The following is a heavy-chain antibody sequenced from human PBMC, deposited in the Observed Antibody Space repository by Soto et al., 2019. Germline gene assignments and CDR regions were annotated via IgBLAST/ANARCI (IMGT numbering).Heavy chain of an antibody. J-gene: IGHJ4*02. D-gene: IGHD5-12*01. Sequence: QVQLRESGPGLVKPSGTLSLICAVSGGSIRSSNWWSWVRQPPGKGLEWIGQIYHSGSTNYNPSPKRGATISVDKSKNQCALKLSSVTAADTAVYYCARESERDSGYEFFGYWGQGTLVTVSS. CDR1: GGSIRSSNW. V-gene: IGHV4-4*02. CDR2: IYHSGST. CDR3: ARESERDSGYEFFGY.